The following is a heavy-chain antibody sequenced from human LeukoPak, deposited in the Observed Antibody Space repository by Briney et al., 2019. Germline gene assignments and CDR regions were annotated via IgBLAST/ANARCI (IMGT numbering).Heavy chain of an antibody. CDR1: GGSISSGDYY. CDR2: IYYSGST. D-gene: IGHD2-2*01. CDR3: ARGRYCSSTSCYLTSLDYYYYYGMDV. Sequence: SETLSLTCTVSGGSISSGDYYWSWIRQPPGKGLEWIGYIYYSGSTYYNPSLKSRVTISVDTSKNQFSLKLSSVTAADTAVYYCARGRYCSSTSCYLTSLDYYYYYGMDVWGQGTTVTVSS. J-gene: IGHJ6*02. V-gene: IGHV4-30-4*01.